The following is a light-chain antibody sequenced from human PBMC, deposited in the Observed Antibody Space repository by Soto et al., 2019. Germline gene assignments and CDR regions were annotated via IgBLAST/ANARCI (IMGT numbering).Light chain of an antibody. Sequence: QSALAQPASVSGSPGQSITISCTGTSSDVGSYNLVSWYQQHPGKGPKLLIFEVSQRPSGVSDRFSGSKSDNTASLTISGLQAEDEADYYCCSYTTTSAYVFGTGTKVTVL. CDR1: SSDVGSYNL. CDR2: EVS. J-gene: IGLJ1*01. CDR3: CSYTTTSAYV. V-gene: IGLV2-23*02.